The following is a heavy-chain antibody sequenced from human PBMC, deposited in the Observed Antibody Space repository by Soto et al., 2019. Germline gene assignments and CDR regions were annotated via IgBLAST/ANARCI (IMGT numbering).Heavy chain of an antibody. J-gene: IGHJ3*02. Sequence: ASVKVSCKASGYTFTSYYMHWVRQSPGQGLEWMGIINPSGGSTSYAQKFQGRVPMTRDTSTSTVYMELSSLRSEDTAVYYCARDRSMFLDAFDIWGQGTMVTVSS. D-gene: IGHD3-10*02. CDR3: ARDRSMFLDAFDI. V-gene: IGHV1-46*01. CDR2: INPSGGST. CDR1: GYTFTSYY.